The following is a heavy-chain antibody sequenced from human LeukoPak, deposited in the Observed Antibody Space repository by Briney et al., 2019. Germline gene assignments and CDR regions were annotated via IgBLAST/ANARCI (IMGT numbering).Heavy chain of an antibody. D-gene: IGHD3-3*01. CDR1: GGTFSSYA. J-gene: IGHJ4*02. CDR3: ARGRVTIFGVVIPQPFDY. CDR2: IIPIFGTA. V-gene: IGHV1-69*13. Sequence: SVKLSCKASGGTFSSYAISWVRQAPGQGLEWMGGIIPIFGTANYAQKVQGRVTITADESTSTAYMELSSLRSEDTAVYYCARGRVTIFGVVIPQPFDYWGREPWSPSPQ.